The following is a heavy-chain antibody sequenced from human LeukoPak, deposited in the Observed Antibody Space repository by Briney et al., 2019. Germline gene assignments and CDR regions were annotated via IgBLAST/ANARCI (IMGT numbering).Heavy chain of an antibody. V-gene: IGHV4-39*01. D-gene: IGHD3-22*01. CDR1: GGSISSSSYY. CDR3: ARLGSTGYYDSSGSRRAALVY. J-gene: IGHJ4*02. Sequence: SETLSLTCTVSGGSISSSSYYWGWIRQPPGKGLEWIGSIYYSGSTYYNPSLKSRVTISVDTSKNQFSLKLSSVTAADTAVYYCARLGSTGYYDSSGSRRAALVYWGQGTLVTVSS. CDR2: IYYSGST.